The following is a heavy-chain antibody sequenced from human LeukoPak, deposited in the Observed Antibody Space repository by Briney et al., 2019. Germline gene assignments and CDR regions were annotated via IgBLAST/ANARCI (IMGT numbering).Heavy chain of an antibody. D-gene: IGHD3-9*01. CDR1: GFTFSSYE. V-gene: IGHV3-48*01. J-gene: IGHJ4*02. Sequence: GGSLRLSCAASGFTFSSYEMNWVRQAPGKGLEWVSYISSSSSTIYYADSVKGRFTISRDNAKNSLYLQMNSLRAEDTAVYYCARGSLRYFDWLVYWGQGTLVTVSS. CDR2: ISSSSSTI. CDR3: ARGSLRYFDWLVY.